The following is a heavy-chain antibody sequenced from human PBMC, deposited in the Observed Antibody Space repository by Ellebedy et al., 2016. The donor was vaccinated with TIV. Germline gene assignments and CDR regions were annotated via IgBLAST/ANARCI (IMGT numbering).Heavy chain of an antibody. V-gene: IGHV1-8*01. Sequence: ASVKVSXXASGYIFISYNLNWVRQAPGQGLEWMGWMNPNSGKTGYAQKFQGRVTMTRDTSTNTAYVELSGLRSEDTAVYYCARWDSGFLSGVYYNYGMDVWGQGTTVTV. CDR3: ARWDSGFLSGVYYNYGMDV. J-gene: IGHJ6*02. CDR1: GYIFISYN. D-gene: IGHD5-12*01. CDR2: MNPNSGKT.